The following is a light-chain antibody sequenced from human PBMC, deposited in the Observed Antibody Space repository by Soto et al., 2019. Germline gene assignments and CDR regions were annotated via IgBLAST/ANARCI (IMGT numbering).Light chain of an antibody. CDR2: GAS. Sequence: EIVMTQSPATLSVSPGKRATLSSRASQGIGSTLAWYQQKPGQTPRLLIYGASTRATGVPARFSGSGSGTEFTLTINSLQSEDFAVYYCQRYNNWPLTFGGGTKVEIK. CDR3: QRYNNWPLT. V-gene: IGKV3-15*01. J-gene: IGKJ4*01. CDR1: QGIGST.